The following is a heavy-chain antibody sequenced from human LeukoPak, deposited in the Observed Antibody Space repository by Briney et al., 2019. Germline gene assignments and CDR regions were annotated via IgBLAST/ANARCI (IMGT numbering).Heavy chain of an antibody. CDR3: ARTYYYDSSGYYYSY. Sequence: GESLKISCKGSGYSFISYWIGWVRQMPGKGLEWMGIIDPGDSDNRYSPSFQGQVTISVDKSISTAYLQWSSLKASDTAMYYCARTYYYDSSGYYYSYWGQGTLVTVSS. CDR2: IDPGDSDN. J-gene: IGHJ4*02. V-gene: IGHV5-51*01. CDR1: GYSFISYW. D-gene: IGHD3-22*01.